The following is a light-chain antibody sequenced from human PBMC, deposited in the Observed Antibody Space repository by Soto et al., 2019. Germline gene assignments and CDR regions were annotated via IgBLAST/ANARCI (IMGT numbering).Light chain of an antibody. Sequence: QAVVTQPPSASGTPGQRVTISCSGSNSNIGSNNVNWYQQLPGMAPKLLIFDDNQRPSGVPDRFSGSKSGTSASLAISGLQSEDEADYYCATWDDSPNVFDVFGAGTKVTVL. CDR3: ATWDDSPNVFDV. CDR1: NSNIGSNN. V-gene: IGLV1-44*01. CDR2: DDN. J-gene: IGLJ1*01.